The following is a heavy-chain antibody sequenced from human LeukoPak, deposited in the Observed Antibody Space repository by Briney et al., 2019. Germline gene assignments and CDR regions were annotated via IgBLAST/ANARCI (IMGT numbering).Heavy chain of an antibody. V-gene: IGHV3-48*03. CDR2: SSSSAGNV. Sequence: GGSLRLSCTASGFLFDNYEMNWVRQAPGKGLEWISYSSSSAGNVQYVASAKGRFTISRDNAKNSLYLQMNSLRAEDTAIYYCARETSHYVFDYWGQGTLVTVSS. J-gene: IGHJ4*02. D-gene: IGHD4-11*01. CDR1: GFLFDNYE. CDR3: ARETSHYVFDY.